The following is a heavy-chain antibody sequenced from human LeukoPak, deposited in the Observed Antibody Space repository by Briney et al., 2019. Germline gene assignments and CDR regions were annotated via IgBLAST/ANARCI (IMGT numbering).Heavy chain of an antibody. D-gene: IGHD3-9*01. CDR1: GFTFSSYA. V-gene: IGHV3-23*01. J-gene: IGHJ6*03. CDR3: AKPRDFEWLTYYYSYMDV. CDR2: ISASGGRT. Sequence: QSGGSLRLSCAASGFTFSSYAMSWVRQAPGKGPEWVSAISASGGRTYYADSVKGRFTISRDNSQNTLYLQMSSLRADDTAVYYCAKPRDFEWLTYYYSYMDVWGKGTTVTVSS.